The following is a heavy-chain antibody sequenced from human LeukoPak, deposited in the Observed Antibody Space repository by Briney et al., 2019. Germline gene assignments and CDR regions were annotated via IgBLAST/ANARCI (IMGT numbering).Heavy chain of an antibody. J-gene: IGHJ3*02. CDR3: ARDRSLWFGELLPQDSFDI. CDR1: GGTFSSYA. D-gene: IGHD3-10*01. Sequence: SVKVSCKASGGTFSSYAISWVRQAPGQGLEWMGGIIPIFGTANYAQKFQGRVTITTDESTSTAYMELSSLRSEDTAVYYCARDRSLWFGELLPQDSFDIWGQGTMVTVSS. CDR2: IIPIFGTA. V-gene: IGHV1-69*05.